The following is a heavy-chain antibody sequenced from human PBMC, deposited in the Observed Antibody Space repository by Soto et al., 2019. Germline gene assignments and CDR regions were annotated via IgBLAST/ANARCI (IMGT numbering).Heavy chain of an antibody. CDR1: GFTFSSYE. V-gene: IGHV3-48*03. D-gene: IGHD6-13*01. Sequence: EVQLVESGGGLVQPGGSLRLSCAASGFTFSSYEMNWVRQAPGKGLEWVSYISSSGSTIYYADSVKGRFTISRDNAKNALYLQINSLRAEDTDVYYCARDLVAAAGTDWFDPWGQGTLVTVAS. CDR2: ISSSGSTI. J-gene: IGHJ5*02. CDR3: ARDLVAAAGTDWFDP.